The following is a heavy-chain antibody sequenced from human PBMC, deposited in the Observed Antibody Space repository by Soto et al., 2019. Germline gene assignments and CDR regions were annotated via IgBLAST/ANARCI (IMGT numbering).Heavy chain of an antibody. Sequence: VGSLRLSCAASGFTFSSYGMHWVRQAPGKGLEWVAVISYDGSNKYYADSVKGRFTISRDNSKNTLYLQMNSLRAEDTAVYYCAKGIAVAGSYYYYYGMDVWGQGTTVTVSS. J-gene: IGHJ6*02. V-gene: IGHV3-30*18. CDR1: GFTFSSYG. D-gene: IGHD6-19*01. CDR2: ISYDGSNK. CDR3: AKGIAVAGSYYYYYGMDV.